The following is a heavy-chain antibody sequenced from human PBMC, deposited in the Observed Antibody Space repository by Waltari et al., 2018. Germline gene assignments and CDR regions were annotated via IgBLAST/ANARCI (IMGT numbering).Heavy chain of an antibody. CDR2: LYTSGRT. Sequence: QVQLQESGPGLVTPSQTLSLTCTVSGGSISSGSYYWSWIRQPAGKGLEWIGRLYTSGRTDYNPALKDRVTISVDTPKNQFSRKLSSVTAADTAVYYCARGAGVTPGRFQHWGQGTLVTVSS. V-gene: IGHV4-61*02. CDR1: GGSISSGSYY. CDR3: ARGAGVTPGRFQH. J-gene: IGHJ1*01. D-gene: IGHD2-15*01.